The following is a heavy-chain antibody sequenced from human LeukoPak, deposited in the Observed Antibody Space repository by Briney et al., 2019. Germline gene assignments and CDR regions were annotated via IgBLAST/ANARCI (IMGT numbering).Heavy chain of an antibody. V-gene: IGHV3-13*04. CDR1: GFTFSDSA. CDR3: ARSLRGTGYYYDY. D-gene: IGHD3-9*01. J-gene: IGHJ4*02. Sequence: GGSLRLSCAASGFTFSDSAMHWVRQATGKRLEWVSVIGTAGDTYYPGAVKGRFTISRENAKNSLYLQMNSLRAGDTAVYYCARSLRGTGYYYDYWGQGTLVTVSS. CDR2: IGTAGDT.